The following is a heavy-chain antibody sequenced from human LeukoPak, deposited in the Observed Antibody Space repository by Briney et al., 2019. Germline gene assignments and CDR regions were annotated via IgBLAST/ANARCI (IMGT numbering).Heavy chain of an antibody. V-gene: IGHV3-30-3*01. D-gene: IGHD2-2*01. CDR2: ISYDGSNK. CDR1: GFTFSSYA. Sequence: PGGSLRLSCAASGFTFSSYAMHWVRQAPGKGLEWVAVISYDGSNKYYADSVKGRFTISRDNSKNTLYLQMNSLRAEDTAVYYCARGRYCSRLDCWNSGSVGPYWGQGTLVTVSS. J-gene: IGHJ4*02. CDR3: ARGRYCSRLDCWNSGSVGPY.